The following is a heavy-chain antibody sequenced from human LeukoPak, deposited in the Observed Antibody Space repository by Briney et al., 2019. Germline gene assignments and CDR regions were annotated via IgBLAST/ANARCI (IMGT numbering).Heavy chain of an antibody. J-gene: IGHJ4*02. CDR3: AKDGAVDTAMGFDY. V-gene: IGHV3-23*01. CDR2: ISGSGGST. CDR1: GFTFSSYA. D-gene: IGHD5-18*01. Sequence: PGGSLRLSCAASGFTFSSYAMSWVRQAPGKGLEWVSAISGSGGSTYYADSVKGRFTISRDDSKNTLYLQMNSLRAEDTAVYYCAKDGAVDTAMGFDYWGQGTLVTVSS.